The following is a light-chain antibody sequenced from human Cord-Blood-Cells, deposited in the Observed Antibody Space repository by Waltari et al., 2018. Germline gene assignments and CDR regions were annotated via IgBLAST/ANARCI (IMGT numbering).Light chain of an antibody. CDR1: KLGDKY. J-gene: IGLJ3*02. CDR3: QAWDSSTAV. V-gene: IGLV3-1*01. CDR2: QDS. Sequence: SYELTQPPSVSVSPGQTASITCSGDKLGDKYACWYQQKPGQSPVLVIYQDSKRPSGIPERFFGSNSGNTATLTISGTQAMDEADYYRQAWDSSTAVFGGGTKLTVL.